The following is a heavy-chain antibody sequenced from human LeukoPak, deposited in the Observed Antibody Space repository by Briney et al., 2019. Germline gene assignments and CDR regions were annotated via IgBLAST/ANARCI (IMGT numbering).Heavy chain of an antibody. J-gene: IGHJ4*02. CDR1: GYTFTSYG. D-gene: IGHD3-22*01. V-gene: IGHV1-18*01. Sequence: AASVKVSCKASGYTFTSYGISWVRQAPGQGLEWMGWISAYNGNTNYAQKLQGRVTMTTDTSTSTAYMELRSLRSDDTAVYYCARDKESVYYYDSSGYPDYWGQGTLVTVSS. CDR3: ARDKESVYYYDSSGYPDY. CDR2: ISAYNGNT.